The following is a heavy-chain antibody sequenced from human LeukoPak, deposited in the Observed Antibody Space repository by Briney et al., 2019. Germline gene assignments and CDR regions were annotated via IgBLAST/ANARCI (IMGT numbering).Heavy chain of an antibody. J-gene: IGHJ4*02. D-gene: IGHD2-15*01. CDR3: APYCSCGSCYRY. Sequence: GGSLRLSCVASGLTFSSYAMSWVRQAPGKGLEWVSTISVSGGSTYYADSVKGRFTISRDNSKNTLYLQMNSLRAEDTAVYYCAPYCSCGSCYRYWGQGTLVTVSS. CDR2: ISVSGGST. CDR1: GLTFSSYA. V-gene: IGHV3-23*01.